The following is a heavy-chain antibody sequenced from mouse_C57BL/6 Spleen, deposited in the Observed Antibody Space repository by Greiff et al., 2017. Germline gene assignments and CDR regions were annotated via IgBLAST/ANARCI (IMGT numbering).Heavy chain of an antibody. CDR1: GFTFSSYA. J-gene: IGHJ2*01. CDR3: ARDNYSNYYFDD. D-gene: IGHD2-5*01. Sequence: EVQLQESGGGLVKPGGSLKLSCAASGFTFSSYAMSWVRQTPEKRLEWVATISDGGSYTYYPDNVKGRFTISRDKAKNNLYLQMSHLKSEDTAMYYCARDNYSNYYFDDWGQGTTLTVSS. CDR2: ISDGGSYT. V-gene: IGHV5-4*01.